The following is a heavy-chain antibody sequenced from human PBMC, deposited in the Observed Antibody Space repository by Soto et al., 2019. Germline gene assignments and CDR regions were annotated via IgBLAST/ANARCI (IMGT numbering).Heavy chain of an antibody. D-gene: IGHD3-22*01. J-gene: IGHJ4*02. CDR3: ARSSGYYLIDDY. Sequence: QVQLVQSGAEEKKPGASVKVSCKASGYTFTSYAMHWVRQAPGQRLEWMGWINAGNGNTKYSQKFQGRVTITRDTAASTAYMELSSLTSEDTAVYYCARSSGYYLIDDYWGQGALGNVAA. V-gene: IGHV1-3*05. CDR2: INAGNGNT. CDR1: GYTFTSYA.